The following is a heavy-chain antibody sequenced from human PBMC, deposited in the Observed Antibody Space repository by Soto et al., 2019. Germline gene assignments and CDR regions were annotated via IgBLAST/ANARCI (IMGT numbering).Heavy chain of an antibody. CDR3: TTTFSWGDYYYYYGMDV. CDR1: GFTFSNAW. J-gene: IGHJ6*02. D-gene: IGHD7-27*01. V-gene: IGHV3-15*01. Sequence: GGSLRLSCAASGFTFSNAWMSWVRQAPGKGLEWVGRIKSKTDGGTTDYAAPVKGRFTISRDDSKNTLYLQMNSLKTEDTAVYYCTTTFSWGDYYYYYGMDVWGQGTTVTVSS. CDR2: IKSKTDGGTT.